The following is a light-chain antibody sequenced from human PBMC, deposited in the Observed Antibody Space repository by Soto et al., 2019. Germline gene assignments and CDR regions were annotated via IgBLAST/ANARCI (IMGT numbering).Light chain of an antibody. Sequence: DIQMTQSPSSLSSLVGDRVILTCRASQTISSHLNWYKRKPGKAPNLLVYAASSLQSGVPSRFTGSGSGTDFTLTISSLQPEDFATYVCQQSYTTPITFGQGTRLEIK. CDR2: AAS. CDR1: QTISSH. J-gene: IGKJ5*01. V-gene: IGKV1-39*01. CDR3: QQSYTTPIT.